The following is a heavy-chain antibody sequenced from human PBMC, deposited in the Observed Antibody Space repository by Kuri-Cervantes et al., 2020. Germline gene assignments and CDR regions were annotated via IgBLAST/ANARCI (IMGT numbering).Heavy chain of an antibody. D-gene: IGHD2-21*02. Sequence: CQGSGYSFTTDWIGWVRQMAGKGLEGMGIMYPGDSDNRYSPSFQGQVTISVEESISTAYLQWSSLKASDTANYYCASLCGGDCYSFDYWGQGTLVTVSS. V-gene: IGHV5-51*01. CDR2: MYPGDSDN. J-gene: IGHJ4*02. CDR1: GYSFTTDW. CDR3: ASLCGGDCYSFDY.